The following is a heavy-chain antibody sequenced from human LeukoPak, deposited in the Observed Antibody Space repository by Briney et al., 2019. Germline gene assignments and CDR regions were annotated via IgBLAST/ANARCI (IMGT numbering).Heavy chain of an antibody. V-gene: IGHV3-64D*09. CDR3: VKGHDTGGYSYLDY. CDR1: GFTFSTYA. D-gene: IGHD3-22*01. Sequence: GGSLRLPCSANGFTFSTYALHWVRQAPGKGLEYVSAISNNGGSTYYGDSLKDRFTISRDNSKNTVYLQMSSLRAEDTAVYYCVKGHDTGGYSYLDYWGQGTLVTVSS. J-gene: IGHJ4*02. CDR2: ISNNGGST.